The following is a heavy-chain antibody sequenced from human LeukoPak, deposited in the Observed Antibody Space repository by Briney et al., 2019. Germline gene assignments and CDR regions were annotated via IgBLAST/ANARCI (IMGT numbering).Heavy chain of an antibody. CDR1: GGSFSGYY. Sequence: PSETLSLTCAVYGGSFSGYYWSWIRQPPGKGLEWIGEINHSGSTNYNPSLKSRVTISVDTSKNQFSLKLSSVTAADTAVYYCARGRWELLGHAFDIWGQGTMVTVSS. D-gene: IGHD1-26*01. V-gene: IGHV4-34*01. CDR2: INHSGST. CDR3: ARGRWELLGHAFDI. J-gene: IGHJ3*02.